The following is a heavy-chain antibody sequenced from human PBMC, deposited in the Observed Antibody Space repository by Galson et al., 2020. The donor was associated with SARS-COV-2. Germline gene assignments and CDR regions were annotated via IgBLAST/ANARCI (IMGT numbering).Heavy chain of an antibody. Sequence: ASETLSLTCAISGDSVSSGSAAWNWIRQSPSRGLEWLGKTYYLGSKWYNDYAVSVEGRITINPDTSKNQFSLQLNSVTPEDTAVYYCARLKQFGREDYYYGLDVWGQGTSVTVS. V-gene: IGHV6-1*01. CDR1: GDSVSSGSAA. D-gene: IGHD3-16*01. CDR2: TYYLGSKWYN. J-gene: IGHJ6*02. CDR3: ARLKQFGREDYYYGLDV.